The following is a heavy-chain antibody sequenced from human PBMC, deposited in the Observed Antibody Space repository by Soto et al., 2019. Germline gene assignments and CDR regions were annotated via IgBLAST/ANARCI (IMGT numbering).Heavy chain of an antibody. J-gene: IGHJ4*02. CDR1: GFTFDNYA. CDR2: ISGGGDSR. Sequence: PGGSLRLSCAASGFTFDNYAMNWVRQAPGKGLEWVSSISGGGDSRKYVDSVKGRFTISRDNSKNTLYLQMNSLRAEDTAVYYCAKDLFTMVRLFDSWGQGTLVTVSS. D-gene: IGHD3-10*01. V-gene: IGHV3-23*01. CDR3: AKDLFTMVRLFDS.